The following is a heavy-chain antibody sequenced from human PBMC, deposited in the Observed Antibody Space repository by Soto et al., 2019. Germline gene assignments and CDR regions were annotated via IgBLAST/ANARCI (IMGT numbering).Heavy chain of an antibody. V-gene: IGHV1-2*02. CDR3: AREASAVISLNY. CDR2: FNPNSGDT. Sequence: ASVKVSCKASGYIFTAYSMHWVRQAPGQGLEWVGWFNPNSGDTIYAQKFQGRVTLTGDTSISTAYMELYSLTSDDTAVYYCAREASAVISLNYWGQGTLVTVSS. D-gene: IGHD6-19*01. J-gene: IGHJ4*02. CDR1: GYIFTAYS.